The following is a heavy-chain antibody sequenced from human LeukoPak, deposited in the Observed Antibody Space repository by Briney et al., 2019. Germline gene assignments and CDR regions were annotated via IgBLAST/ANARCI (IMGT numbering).Heavy chain of an antibody. V-gene: IGHV4-59*12. CDR2: IYYNGSS. CDR3: AREGGPYRPLDY. J-gene: IGHJ4*02. CDR1: GGSISSYY. Sequence: SETLSLTCTVSGGSISSYYWSWIWQPPGKGQEWIWYIYYNGSSNYNPSLKSRVSISVDTSENQFSLKLTSVTAADTAVYYCAREGGPYRPLDYTGQGLLVTVSS.